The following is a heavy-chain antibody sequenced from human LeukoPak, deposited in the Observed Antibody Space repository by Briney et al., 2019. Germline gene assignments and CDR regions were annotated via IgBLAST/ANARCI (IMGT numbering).Heavy chain of an antibody. J-gene: IGHJ5*02. CDR1: GFTFSSYW. V-gene: IGHV3-74*01. CDR2: INSDGSST. D-gene: IGHD5-18*01. Sequence: GGSLRLSCAASGFTFSSYWMHWVRQAPGKGLVWVSRINSDGSSTSYADSVRGRFSISRDNSKNTLNLQMNSLRAEDTAVYYCVRGYSYGWFDPWGKGTLVTVSS. CDR3: VRGYSYGWFDP.